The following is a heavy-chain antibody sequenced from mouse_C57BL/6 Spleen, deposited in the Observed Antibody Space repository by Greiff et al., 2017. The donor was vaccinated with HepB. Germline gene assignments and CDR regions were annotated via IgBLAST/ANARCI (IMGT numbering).Heavy chain of an antibody. D-gene: IGHD2-4*01. V-gene: IGHV1-50*01. Sequence: QVQLQQPGAELVKPGASVKLSCKASGYTFTSYWMQWVKQRPGQGLEWIGEIDPSDSYTNYNQKFKGKATLTVDTSSSTSYMQLSILTSEDSAVYYGARGRYDYDYWGQGTTLTVSS. CDR1: GYTFTSYW. J-gene: IGHJ2*01. CDR2: IDPSDSYT. CDR3: ARGRYDYDY.